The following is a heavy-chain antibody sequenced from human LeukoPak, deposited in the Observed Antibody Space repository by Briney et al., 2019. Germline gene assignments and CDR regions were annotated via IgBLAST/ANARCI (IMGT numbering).Heavy chain of an antibody. D-gene: IGHD3-3*01. Sequence: GASVKVSCKASGGTFSSYAISWVRQAPGQGLEWMGGIIPIFGTANYAQKFQGRVTITADESTSTAYMELSSLRSEDTAVYYCARDGRYYDFWSAKVGGMDVWGQGTTVTVSS. CDR3: ARDGRYYDFWSAKVGGMDV. V-gene: IGHV1-69*13. CDR1: GGTFSSYA. CDR2: IIPIFGTA. J-gene: IGHJ6*02.